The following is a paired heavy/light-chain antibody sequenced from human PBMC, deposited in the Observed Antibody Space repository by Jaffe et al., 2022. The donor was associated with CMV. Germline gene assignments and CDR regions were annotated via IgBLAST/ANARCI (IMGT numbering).Light chain of an antibody. CDR2: GAS. CDR1: QSVSSN. CDR3: QQYNNWPT. V-gene: IGKV3-15*01. Sequence: EIVMTQSPATLSVSPGERATLSCRASQSVSSNLAWYQQKPGQAPRLLIYGASTRATGIPARFSGSGSGTEFTLTISSLQSEDFAVYYCQQYNNWPTFGGGTKVEIK. J-gene: IGKJ4*01.
Heavy chain of an antibody. CDR3: ARVYYDFWSGYYIGIGGAFDI. Sequence: EVQLVESGGGLVQPGGSLRLSCAASGFTFSSYWMSWVRQAPGKGLEWVANIKQDGSEKYYVDSVKGRFTISRDNAKNSLYLQMNSLRAEDTAVYYCARVYYDFWSGYYIGIGGAFDIWGQGTMVTVSS. D-gene: IGHD3-3*01. CDR2: IKQDGSEK. J-gene: IGHJ3*02. CDR1: GFTFSSYW. V-gene: IGHV3-7*01.